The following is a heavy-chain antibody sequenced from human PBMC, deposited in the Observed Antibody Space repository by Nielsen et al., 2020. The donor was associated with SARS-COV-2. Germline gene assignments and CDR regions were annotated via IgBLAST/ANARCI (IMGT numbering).Heavy chain of an antibody. Sequence: VRQMPGKGLEWVSGINWNGGSTGYADSVKGRFTISRDNAKNSLYLQMNSLRAEDTAVYYCARVRVVVVVAATLGPYYFDYWGQGTLVTVSS. CDR3: ARVRVVVVVAATLGPYYFDY. J-gene: IGHJ4*02. D-gene: IGHD2-15*01. V-gene: IGHV3-20*03. CDR2: INWNGGST.